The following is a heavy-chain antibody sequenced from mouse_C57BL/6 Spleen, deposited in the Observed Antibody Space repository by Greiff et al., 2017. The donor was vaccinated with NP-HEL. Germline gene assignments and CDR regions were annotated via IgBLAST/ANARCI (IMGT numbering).Heavy chain of an antibody. Sequence: DVRLVESGGGLVQPGGSLSLSCAASGFTFTDYYMSWVRQPPGKALEWLGFIRNKANGYTTEYSASVKGRFTISRDNSQSILYLQMNALRAEDSATYYCARGGTTVFHFDYWGQGTTLTVSS. V-gene: IGHV7-3*01. CDR3: ARGGTTVFHFDY. J-gene: IGHJ2*01. D-gene: IGHD1-1*01. CDR1: GFTFTDYY. CDR2: IRNKANGYTT.